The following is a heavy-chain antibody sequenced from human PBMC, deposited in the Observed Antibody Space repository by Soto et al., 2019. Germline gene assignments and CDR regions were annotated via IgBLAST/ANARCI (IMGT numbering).Heavy chain of an antibody. J-gene: IGHJ6*02. CDR1: GYTFTSYG. D-gene: IGHD3-10*01. Sequence: AASVKVSCKASGYTFTSYGISWVRQAPGQGLEWMGWISAYNGNTNYAQKLQGRVTMTTDTSTSTAYMELRSLRSDDTAVYYCARDLYYYGSGIPEDHYGMDVWGQGTTVTVSS. V-gene: IGHV1-18*01. CDR3: ARDLYYYGSGIPEDHYGMDV. CDR2: ISAYNGNT.